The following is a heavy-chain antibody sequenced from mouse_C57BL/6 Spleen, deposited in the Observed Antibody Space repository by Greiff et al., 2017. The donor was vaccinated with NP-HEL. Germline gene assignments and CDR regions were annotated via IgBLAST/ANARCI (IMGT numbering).Heavy chain of an antibody. CDR3: AIGGYDGVFFAY. CDR2: IHPSDSDT. V-gene: IGHV1-74*01. D-gene: IGHD2-12*01. CDR1: GYTFTSYW. Sequence: IQLQQPGAELVKPGASVKVSCKASGYTFTSYWMHWVKQRPGRGLEWIGRIHPSDSDTNYNQTFKGKATLTVDKSSSTAYMQLSSLTSEDSAVYYCAIGGYDGVFFAYWGQGTLVTVSA. J-gene: IGHJ3*01.